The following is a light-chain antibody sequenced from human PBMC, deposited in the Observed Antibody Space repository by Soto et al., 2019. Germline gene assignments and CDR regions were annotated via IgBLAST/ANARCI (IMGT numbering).Light chain of an antibody. CDR1: SGHRSNT. V-gene: IGLV4-60*03. Sequence: QSVLTQSSSASASPGSSVKLTCTLSSGHRSNTIAWHQHQPGKAPRYLMRLEGSGTYNKGSGVPDRFSGSSSGADRYLTISNLQSEDEADYYRETWDSSNRVFGVGTKLTVL. J-gene: IGLJ3*02. CDR2: LEGSGTY. CDR3: ETWDSSNRV.